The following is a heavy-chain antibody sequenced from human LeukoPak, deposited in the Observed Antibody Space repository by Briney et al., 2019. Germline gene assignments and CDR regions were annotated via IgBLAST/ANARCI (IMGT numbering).Heavy chain of an antibody. Sequence: GGSLRLSCAASGFTFSSYSMNWVRQAPGKGLEWVSSISSSTNYIYYADSVKGRFTISRDNANNSLYLQMNSLRAEDTAVYYCARDYTRTTGWFDPCGQGTLVTVSS. V-gene: IGHV3-21*01. CDR2: ISSSTNYI. D-gene: IGHD1-1*01. CDR1: GFTFSSYS. CDR3: ARDYTRTTGWFDP. J-gene: IGHJ5*02.